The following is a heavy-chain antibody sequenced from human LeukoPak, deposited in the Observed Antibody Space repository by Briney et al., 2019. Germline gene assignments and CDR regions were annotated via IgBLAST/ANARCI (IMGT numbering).Heavy chain of an antibody. CDR1: GGSISKYY. CDR2: AYNSGST. CDR3: ARNGGNSDFDY. V-gene: IGHV4-59*01. D-gene: IGHD4-23*01. J-gene: IGHJ4*02. Sequence: KSSETLSLTCTVFGGSISKYYWSWIRQPPGKGLEWMGYAYNSGSTKYNPSLKSRVTISVDTSKNQFFLKLSSVTAADTAVYYCARNGGNSDFDYWGQGTLVTVSS.